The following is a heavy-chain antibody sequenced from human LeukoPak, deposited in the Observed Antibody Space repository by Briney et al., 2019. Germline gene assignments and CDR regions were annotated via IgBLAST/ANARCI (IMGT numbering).Heavy chain of an antibody. CDR2: VSGSGGRT. CDR1: GFTFSSYA. Sequence: PGGSLRLSCAASGFTFSSYAMSWVRQAPGKGLEWVSCVSGSGGRTYYADSVKGRFTISRDNSKNTLYLQMNTLRAEDTAVYYCAKGGGDYLIYYGMDVWGQGTTVTVSS. V-gene: IGHV3-23*01. D-gene: IGHD4-17*01. CDR3: AKGGGDYLIYYGMDV. J-gene: IGHJ6*02.